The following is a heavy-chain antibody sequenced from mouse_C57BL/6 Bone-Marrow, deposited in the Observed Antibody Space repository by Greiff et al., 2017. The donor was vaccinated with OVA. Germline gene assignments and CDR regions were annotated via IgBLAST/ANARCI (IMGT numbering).Heavy chain of an antibody. CDR2: IWWDDDK. D-gene: IGHD2-1*01. CDR3: ARIPFYYGNHGGFAY. V-gene: IGHV8-8*01. CDR1: GFSLSTFGMG. Sequence: QVQLKESGPGILQPSQTLSLTCSFSGFSLSTFGMGVGWIRQPSGKGLEWLAHIWWDDDKYYNPALKSRLTISKDTSKNQVFLKIANVDTADTATYYCARIPFYYGNHGGFAYWGQGTLVTVSA. J-gene: IGHJ3*01.